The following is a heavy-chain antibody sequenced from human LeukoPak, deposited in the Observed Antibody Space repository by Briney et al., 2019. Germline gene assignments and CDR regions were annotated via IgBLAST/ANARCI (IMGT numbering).Heavy chain of an antibody. D-gene: IGHD6-13*01. J-gene: IGHJ4*02. Sequence: GGSLRLSCAASGFTFSSNAMSWVRQAPGKGLEWVSAICGSGGRTDYADSVKGRFTLSSDNAKNSLYLQMNIRRAWDTAVYYCARVGAGYSSSWYDYWGQGTLVTVSS. V-gene: IGHV3-23*01. CDR3: ARVGAGYSSSWYDY. CDR1: GFTFSSNA. CDR2: ICGSGGRT.